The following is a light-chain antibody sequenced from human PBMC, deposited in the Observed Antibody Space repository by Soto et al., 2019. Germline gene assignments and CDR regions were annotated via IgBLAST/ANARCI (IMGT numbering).Light chain of an antibody. J-gene: IGKJ3*01. CDR1: QNINIY. CDR3: QQSYTSPPFT. V-gene: IGKV1-39*01. CDR2: AAS. Sequence: DIQMTQSPSALSASVGDRVTITCRASQNINIYLHWYQQKPGKAPELLIFAASSVRSGVPSRFSGSGSGTEFTLAISNLQPEDVATYYCQQSYTSPPFTFGPGTKVDIK.